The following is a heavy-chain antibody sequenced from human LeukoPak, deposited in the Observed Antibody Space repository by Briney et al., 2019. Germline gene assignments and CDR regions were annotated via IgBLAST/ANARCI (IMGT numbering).Heavy chain of an antibody. J-gene: IGHJ5*02. Sequence: PGGSLRPSCAASGFTFSSYSMNWVRQAPGKGLEWVSSISSSSSYIYYADSVKGRFTISRDNAKNSLYLQMNSLRAEDTAVYYCARDDKLVRGVIVDPWGQGTLVTVSS. D-gene: IGHD3-10*01. V-gene: IGHV3-21*01. CDR1: GFTFSSYS. CDR3: ARDDKLVRGVIVDP. CDR2: ISSSSSYI.